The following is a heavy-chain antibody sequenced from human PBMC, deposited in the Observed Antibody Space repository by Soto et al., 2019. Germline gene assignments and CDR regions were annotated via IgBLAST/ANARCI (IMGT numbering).Heavy chain of an antibody. J-gene: IGHJ4*02. CDR1: VFSLSTSAVG. Sequence: QITLKDSGPTLVKPTQNLTLTCTVSVFSLSTSAVGVGWIRQPQGKSLEWLALMYWDDDKRYSLSLKSRLTITKDTSKNQVVLTMTNMDPVDTATYYCARAEGGRSFDYWGQGTLVTVSS. D-gene: IGHD2-15*01. V-gene: IGHV2-5*02. CDR3: ARAEGGRSFDY. CDR2: MYWDDDK.